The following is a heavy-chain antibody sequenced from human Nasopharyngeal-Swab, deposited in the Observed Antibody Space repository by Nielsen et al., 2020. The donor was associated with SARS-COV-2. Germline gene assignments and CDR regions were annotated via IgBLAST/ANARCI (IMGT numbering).Heavy chain of an antibody. J-gene: IGHJ6*03. CDR2: ISSSSSYI. CDR1: GFTFSSYS. D-gene: IGHD2-2*02. Sequence: GASLKISCAASGFTFSSYSMNWVRQAPGKGLEWVSSISSSSSYIYYADSVKGRFTISRDNAKNSLYLQMNSLRAEDTAVYYCVRDRSYCSSTSCYTSGGNYYYMDVWGKGTTVTVSS. CDR3: VRDRSYCSSTSCYTSGGNYYYMDV. V-gene: IGHV3-21*01.